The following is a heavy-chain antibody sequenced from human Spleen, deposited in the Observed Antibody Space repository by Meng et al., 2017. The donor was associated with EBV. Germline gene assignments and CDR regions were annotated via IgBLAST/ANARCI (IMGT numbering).Heavy chain of an antibody. D-gene: IGHD1-1*01. CDR1: GHRFTNYY. CDR2: INPDGGGT. CDR3: ARVRNGGDGNFYGMDV. V-gene: IGHV1-46*01. Sequence: GQLVQSGAGMQKPGASGKISCKAPGHRFTNYYIHWVRQVPGQGLEWMGLINPDGGGTKIPQKFRGRVTMTRDMSTTTVYMELSSLRSGDTAVYFCARVRNGGDGNFYGMDVWGQGTWSPSP. J-gene: IGHJ6*02.